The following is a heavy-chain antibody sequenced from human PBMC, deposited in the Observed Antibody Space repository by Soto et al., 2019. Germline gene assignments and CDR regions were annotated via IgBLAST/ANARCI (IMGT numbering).Heavy chain of an antibody. V-gene: IGHV4-31*03. CDR1: GGSISSGGYY. CDR2: IYYSGST. Sequence: QVQLQESGPGLVKPSQTLSLTCTVSGGSISSGGYYWSWIRQHPGKGLEWIGYIYYSGSTYYNPSLTSRVTISVDTSKNQFSLKLSSVTAADTAVYYCARVGGCSSTSCPTDYYYYYGMDVWGQGTTVTVSS. D-gene: IGHD2-2*01. CDR3: ARVGGCSSTSCPTDYYYYYGMDV. J-gene: IGHJ6*02.